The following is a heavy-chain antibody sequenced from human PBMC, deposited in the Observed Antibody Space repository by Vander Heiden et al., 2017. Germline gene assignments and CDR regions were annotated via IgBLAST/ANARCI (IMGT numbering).Heavy chain of an antibody. CDR2: IHYSGST. Sequence: QLQLQESGPGLVKPSETLSLTCSVSGGSISNYSWSWIRQSPGKGLEWIGYIHYSGSTNYNPSLKSRVTISVDTSRSQFSLQLSSVTAADTAVYYCARASPVAGAEYFQHWGQGSLVIVSS. V-gene: IGHV4-59*01. D-gene: IGHD6-19*01. J-gene: IGHJ1*01. CDR1: GGSISNYS. CDR3: ARASPVAGAEYFQH.